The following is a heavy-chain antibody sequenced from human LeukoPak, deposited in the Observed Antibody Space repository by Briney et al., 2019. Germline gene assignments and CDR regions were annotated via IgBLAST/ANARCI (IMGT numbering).Heavy chain of an antibody. Sequence: GGSLRLSCAASGFTFSSYAMSWVRQAPGKGLEWVSAISGSGGSTYYADSVKGRFTISRDNSKNTLYLQINSLRAEDTAVYYCAKKSRGTYNWNDWGQGTLVTVSS. CDR2: ISGSGGST. D-gene: IGHD1-1*01. CDR1: GFTFSSYA. J-gene: IGHJ4*02. V-gene: IGHV3-23*01. CDR3: AKKSRGTYNWND.